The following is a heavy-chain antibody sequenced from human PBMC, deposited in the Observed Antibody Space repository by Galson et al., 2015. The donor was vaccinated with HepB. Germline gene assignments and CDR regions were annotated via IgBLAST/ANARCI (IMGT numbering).Heavy chain of an antibody. CDR2: IYPGDSDT. J-gene: IGHJ4*02. D-gene: IGHD3-10*01. Sequence: QSGAEVKKPGESLKISCKGSGYSFTSYWIGWVRQMPGKGLEWMGIIYPGDSDTRYSPSFQGQVTISADKSISTAYLQWSSLKASDTAMYYCARLPRGAMVRGVPQPYYFDYWGQGTLVTVSS. V-gene: IGHV5-51*01. CDR3: ARLPRGAMVRGVPQPYYFDY. CDR1: GYSFTSYW.